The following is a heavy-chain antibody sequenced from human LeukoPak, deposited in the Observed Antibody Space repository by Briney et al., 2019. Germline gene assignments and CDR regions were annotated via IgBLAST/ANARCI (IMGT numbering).Heavy chain of an antibody. J-gene: IGHJ4*02. CDR1: GLTFSSSD. V-gene: IGHV3-33*06. CDR3: ANFDH. Sequence: PGRSLRLSCTVSGLTFSSSDIHWVRRAPGKGLEWVATIKSDGSNEYFADSVKGRFTISRDNSRNIAHLQMSSLRAEDTAICYCANFDHWGQGTLVTVS. CDR2: IKSDGSNE.